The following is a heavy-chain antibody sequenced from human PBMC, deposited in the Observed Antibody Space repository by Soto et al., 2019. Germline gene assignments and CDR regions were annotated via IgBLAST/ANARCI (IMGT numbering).Heavy chain of an antibody. J-gene: IGHJ4*02. Sequence: QVQLQESGPGLVKPSETLSLTCTVSGGSVSSGSYYWSWIRQPPGKGLEWIGYIYYSGSTNYNPSLKSRVTISVDTSKNQFSLKLSSVTAADTAVYYCARDRGYYDSSGYAFDYWGQGTLVTVSS. CDR2: IYYSGST. V-gene: IGHV4-61*01. CDR1: GGSVSSGSYY. D-gene: IGHD3-22*01. CDR3: ARDRGYYDSSGYAFDY.